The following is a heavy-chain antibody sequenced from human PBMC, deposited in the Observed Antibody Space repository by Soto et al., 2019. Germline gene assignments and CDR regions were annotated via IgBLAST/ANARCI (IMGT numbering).Heavy chain of an antibody. CDR3: AAEESGGGWFDP. Sequence: QVQLQESGPGLVKPSETLSLTCAISGASITNYYWGWIRQPPGKGLEWIGFIYYSGSTNYNPSLESRLTISLDPSKNQFSLKLSSVTAADTAVYYCAAEESGGGWFDPWGQGTLVTVSS. D-gene: IGHD2-15*01. J-gene: IGHJ5*02. CDR2: IYYSGST. CDR1: GASITNYY. V-gene: IGHV4-59*01.